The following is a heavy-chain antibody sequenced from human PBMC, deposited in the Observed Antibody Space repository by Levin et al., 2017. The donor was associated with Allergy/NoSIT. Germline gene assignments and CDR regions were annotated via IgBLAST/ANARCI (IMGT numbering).Heavy chain of an antibody. J-gene: IGHJ4*02. Sequence: GGSLRLSCVTSGFTFSNYEMNWVRQAPGKGLEWVSYISSRDNTKYSADSVKGRFTISRDNAKHSLYLQMTSLRAADRAVYYCATGFAEWGQGTLVTVSS. CDR2: ISSRDNTK. CDR3: ATGFAE. CDR1: GFTFSNYE. V-gene: IGHV3-48*03.